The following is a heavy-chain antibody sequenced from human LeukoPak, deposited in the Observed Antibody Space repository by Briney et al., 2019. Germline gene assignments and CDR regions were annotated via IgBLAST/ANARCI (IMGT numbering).Heavy chain of an antibody. CDR1: GFTFSSYG. Sequence: SGGSLRLSCAASGFTFSSYGMHWVRQAPGKGLEWVAVIWYDGSNKYYADSVKSRFTISRDNSKNTLYLQMNSLRAEDTAVYYCARDSSGWYGEGYYYGMDVWGKGTTVTVSS. CDR2: IWYDGSNK. CDR3: ARDSSGWYGEGYYYGMDV. D-gene: IGHD6-19*01. V-gene: IGHV3-33*01. J-gene: IGHJ6*04.